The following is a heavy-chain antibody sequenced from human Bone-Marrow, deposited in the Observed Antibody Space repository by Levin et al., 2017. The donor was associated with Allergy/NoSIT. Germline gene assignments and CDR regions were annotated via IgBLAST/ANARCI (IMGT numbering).Heavy chain of an antibody. Sequence: GSLRLSCSVSGGSISNSYWSWIRQAPGKGLEWIGYIKNSGTTKYNPSLNSRVTISADTSKNQVSLRLTSVTAADTAVYYCASLGYTISYYDYAMDVWGHGTTVTVSS. CDR1: GGSISNSY. V-gene: IGHV4-59*01. CDR3: ASLGYTISYYDYAMDV. D-gene: IGHD5-12*01. J-gene: IGHJ6*02. CDR2: IKNSGTT.